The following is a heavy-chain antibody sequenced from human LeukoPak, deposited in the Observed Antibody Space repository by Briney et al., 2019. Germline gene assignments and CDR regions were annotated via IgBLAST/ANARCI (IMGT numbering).Heavy chain of an antibody. CDR1: GGSINSSSYY. Sequence: NASETLSLTCTVSGGSINSSSYYWGWIRQPPGKGLEWIGSIYYSGSTYYNPSLKSRVTISVDTSKNQFSLKLSSVTAADTAVYYCARDFLDCSGGSCYRNFDYWGQGTLVTVSS. CDR2: IYYSGST. CDR3: ARDFLDCSGGSCYRNFDY. J-gene: IGHJ4*02. D-gene: IGHD2-15*01. V-gene: IGHV4-39*07.